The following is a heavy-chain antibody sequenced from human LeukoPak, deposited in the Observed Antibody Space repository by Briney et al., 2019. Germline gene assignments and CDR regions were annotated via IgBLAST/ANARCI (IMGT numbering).Heavy chain of an antibody. D-gene: IGHD3-10*01. CDR3: ARGLPLYGSGSPYDY. CDR1: GYTFTSYG. CDR2: ISAYNGNT. J-gene: IGHJ4*02. V-gene: IGHV1-18*01. Sequence: ASVKVSCKASGYTFTSYGISWVRQAPGQGLEWMGWISAYNGNTNYAQKLQGRVTMTTDTSTSTAYMELRSLRSDDTAVYYCARGLPLYGSGSPYDYWGQGTPVTVSS.